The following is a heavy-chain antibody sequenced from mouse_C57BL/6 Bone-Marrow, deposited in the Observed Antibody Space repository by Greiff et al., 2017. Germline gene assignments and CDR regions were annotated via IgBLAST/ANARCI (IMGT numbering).Heavy chain of an antibody. J-gene: IGHJ4*01. CDR1: GYTFTSYG. CDR3: TSLDDYAMDY. V-gene: IGHV1-81*01. CDR2: IYPRSGNT. Sequence: QVQLQQSGAELARPGASVKLSCKASGYTFTSYGISWVKQRTGQGLEWIGEIYPRSGNTYYNEKFKGKATLTADKSSSTAYMELRSLTSEDAAVYFCTSLDDYAMDYWGQGTSVTVSS.